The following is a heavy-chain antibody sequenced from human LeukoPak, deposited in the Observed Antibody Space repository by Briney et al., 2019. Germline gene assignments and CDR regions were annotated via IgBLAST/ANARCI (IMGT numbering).Heavy chain of an antibody. CDR1: GFSLSTSGVG. Sequence: SGPTLVKPTQTLTLTCTFSGFSLSTSGVGVGWIRQPPGKTLEWLALIYWDDDKRYSPSLKSRLTITKDTSKNQVVLIMTNMDPVDTATYYCAHTRLWFGELHFDYWGQGTLVTVSS. V-gene: IGHV2-5*02. D-gene: IGHD3-10*01. J-gene: IGHJ4*02. CDR2: IYWDDDK. CDR3: AHTRLWFGELHFDY.